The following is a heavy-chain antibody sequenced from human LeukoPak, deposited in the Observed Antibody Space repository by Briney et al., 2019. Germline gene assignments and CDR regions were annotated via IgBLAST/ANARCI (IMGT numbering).Heavy chain of an antibody. CDR1: GFTFSSYG. CDR2: IRYDGSNK. J-gene: IGHJ3*02. D-gene: IGHD2-21*01. CDR3: AKIAIPYLATQIESDAFDI. Sequence: PGGSLRLSCAASGFTFSSYGMHWVRQAPGKGLEWVAFIRYDGSNKYYADSVKGRFTISRDNSKNTLYLQMNSLRAEDTAVYYCAKIAIPYLATQIESDAFDIWGQGTMVTVSS. V-gene: IGHV3-30*02.